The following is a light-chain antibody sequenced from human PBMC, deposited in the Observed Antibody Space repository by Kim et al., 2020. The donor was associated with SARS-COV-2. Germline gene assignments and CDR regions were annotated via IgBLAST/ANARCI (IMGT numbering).Light chain of an antibody. CDR2: DVS. V-gene: IGLV2-14*01. J-gene: IGLJ1*01. Sequence: QSALTQPASVSGSPGQSITISCTGTSSDVGGYNYVSWYQQHPGKAPKLMIYDVSKRPSGVSNRFSGSKSGNTASLTISGLQAEDEADYYCSSYRNTNTFGVLGTGTTVTVL. CDR1: SSDVGGYNY. CDR3: SSYRNTNTFGV.